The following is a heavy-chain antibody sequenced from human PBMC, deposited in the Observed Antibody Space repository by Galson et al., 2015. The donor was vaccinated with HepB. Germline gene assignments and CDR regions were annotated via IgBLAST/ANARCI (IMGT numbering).Heavy chain of an antibody. CDR3: AKDIRGGDYEGWYFDL. D-gene: IGHD4-17*01. CDR1: GFTFDDYA. Sequence: SLRLSCAASGFTFDDYAMHWVRQAPGKGLEWVSGINWNSGFIGYADSVKGRFTISRDNAKNSLYLQMNSLRAEDTALYYCAKDIRGGDYEGWYFDLWGRGTLVTVSS. J-gene: IGHJ2*01. CDR2: INWNSGFI. V-gene: IGHV3-9*01.